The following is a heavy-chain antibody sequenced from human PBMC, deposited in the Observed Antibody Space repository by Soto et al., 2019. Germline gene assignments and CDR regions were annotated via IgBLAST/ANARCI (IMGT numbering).Heavy chain of an antibody. CDR3: ARDSPYDFWSGDINGNFDY. J-gene: IGHJ4*02. CDR2: ISSIGTTI. V-gene: IGHV3-48*01. D-gene: IGHD3-3*01. Sequence: GGSLRLSCAASGFTFNNYTMNWVRQSPGKGLEWISSISSIGTTIYYADSVKGRFTLSRDNAQSSLFLRMSSLRVADAAVYYCARDSPYDFWSGDINGNFDYWGQGTLVTVSS. CDR1: GFTFNNYT.